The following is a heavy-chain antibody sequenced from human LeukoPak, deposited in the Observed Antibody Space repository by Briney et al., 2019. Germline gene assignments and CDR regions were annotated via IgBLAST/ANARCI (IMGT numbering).Heavy chain of an antibody. CDR2: IWSSGSPT. V-gene: IGHV3-48*03. Sequence: GGSLRLSCTASGFTYSSYEMNWVRQAPGKGLEWVSYIWSSGSPTHYADSVKGRFTISRDNAKNSLYLQMSSLRADDTAVYYCARELTDVAGDGLDVWGQGTMVTVSS. J-gene: IGHJ3*01. CDR3: ARELTDVAGDGLDV. CDR1: GFTYSSYE. D-gene: IGHD5-12*01.